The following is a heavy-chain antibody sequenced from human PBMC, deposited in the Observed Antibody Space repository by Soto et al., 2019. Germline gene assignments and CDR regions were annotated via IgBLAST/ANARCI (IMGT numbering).Heavy chain of an antibody. CDR3: ARRPSYASGTLIDY. V-gene: IGHV4-61*08. D-gene: IGHD3-10*01. CDR2: IYYSGST. J-gene: IGHJ4*02. Sequence: SETLSLTCAVSGGSISSGGYYWSWIRQPPGKGLEWVGYIYYSGSTNYNPSLKSRVTISIDTSKNQFSLRLSSVTAADTAVYYCARRPSYASGTLIDYWGQGTLVTVSS. CDR1: GGSISSGGYY.